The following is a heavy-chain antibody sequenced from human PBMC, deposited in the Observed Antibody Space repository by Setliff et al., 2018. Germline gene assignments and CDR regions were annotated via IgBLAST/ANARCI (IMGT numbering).Heavy chain of an antibody. V-gene: IGHV1-18*01. CDR3: ARINFYVSSGYYYAPDY. CDR1: GYTFSDYD. J-gene: IGHJ4*02. D-gene: IGHD3-22*01. Sequence: ASVKVSCKSSGYTFSDYDITWVRQAPGQGLKWMGWANNNNFNTNYAQKFQGRVTMTIDTSTDTVYMELRSLKSDDTALYYCARINFYVSSGYYYAPDYWGQGTLVTVSS. CDR2: ANNNNFNT.